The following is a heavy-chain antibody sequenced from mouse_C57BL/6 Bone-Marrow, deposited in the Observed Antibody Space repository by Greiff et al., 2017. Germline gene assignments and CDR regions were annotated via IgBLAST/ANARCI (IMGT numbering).Heavy chain of an antibody. CDR2: ISNGGGST. CDR3: AREGTVYAMDY. Sequence: EVQRVESGGGLVQPGGSLKLSCAASGFTFSDYYMYWVRQTPEKRLEWVAYISNGGGSTYYPDTVKGRFTISRDNAKNTLYLQMSRLKSEDTAMYYCAREGTVYAMDYWGQGTSVTVSS. D-gene: IGHD1-1*01. J-gene: IGHJ4*01. V-gene: IGHV5-12*01. CDR1: GFTFSDYY.